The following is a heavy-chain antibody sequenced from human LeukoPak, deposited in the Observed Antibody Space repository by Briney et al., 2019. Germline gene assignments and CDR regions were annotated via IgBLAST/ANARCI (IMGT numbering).Heavy chain of an antibody. V-gene: IGHV3-48*04. D-gene: IGHD2-2*01. J-gene: IGHJ4*02. CDR1: GFTFSSYS. CDR3: ARSYCSRTSCYLEAVFDY. CDR2: ISSSSSTI. Sequence: RGSLRLSCAASGFTFSSYSMNWVRQAPGKGLEWVSYISSSSSTIYYADSVKGRFTISRDNAKNSLYLQMNSLRAEDTAVYYCARSYCSRTSCYLEAVFDYWGQGTLVTVSS.